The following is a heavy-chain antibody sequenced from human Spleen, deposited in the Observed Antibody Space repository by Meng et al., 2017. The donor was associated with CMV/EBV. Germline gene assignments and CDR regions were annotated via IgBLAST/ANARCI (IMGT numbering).Heavy chain of an antibody. D-gene: IGHD2-2*01. CDR3: ARDIVVVPAAYNWFDP. V-gene: IGHV4-34*01. J-gene: IGHJ5*02. CDR2: INHSGST. CDR1: GGSFSGYY. Sequence: QGHLQQLGAGLLKPSETLSLTCAVYGGSFSGYYWSWIRQPPGKGLEWIGEINHSGSTNYNPSLKSRVTISVDTSKNQFSLKLSSVTAADTAVYYCARDIVVVPAAYNWFDPWGQGTLVTVSS.